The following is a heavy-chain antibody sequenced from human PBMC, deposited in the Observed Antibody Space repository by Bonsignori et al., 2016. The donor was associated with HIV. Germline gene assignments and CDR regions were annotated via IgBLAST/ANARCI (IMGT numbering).Heavy chain of an antibody. Sequence: WVRQAPGQGPEWMGIINPSGGSTAYAQKFQGRVTMTRDTSTSTVYMELSSLRSEDTAVYYCARDLNTAMIRGAFDYWGQGTLVTVS. CDR2: INPSGGST. V-gene: IGHV1-46*01. J-gene: IGHJ4*02. CDR3: ARDLNTAMIRGAFDY. D-gene: IGHD5-18*01.